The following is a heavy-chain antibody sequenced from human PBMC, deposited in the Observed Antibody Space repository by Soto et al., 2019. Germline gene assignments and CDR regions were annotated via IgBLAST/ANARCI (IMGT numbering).Heavy chain of an antibody. Sequence: PSETLSLTCTVSGGSISSGGYYWSWIRQHPGKGLEWIGYIYYSGSTYYNPSLKSRVTISVDTSKNQFSLKLSSVTAADTAVYYCARVANYDLWSGYYSEYYYYMDVWGKGTTVTVSS. CDR3: ARVANYDLWSGYYSEYYYYMDV. J-gene: IGHJ6*03. D-gene: IGHD3-3*01. V-gene: IGHV4-31*03. CDR2: IYYSGST. CDR1: GGSISSGGYY.